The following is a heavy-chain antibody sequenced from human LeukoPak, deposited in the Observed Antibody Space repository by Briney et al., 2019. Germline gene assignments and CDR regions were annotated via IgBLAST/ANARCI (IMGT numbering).Heavy chain of an antibody. V-gene: IGHV1-18*01. CDR1: GYTFTSYG. CDR3: ARDGIQLWFPDY. Sequence: ASVKVSCKASGYTFTSYGISWVRQAPGQGLEWMGWISAYNGNTNYAQKLQGRVTMTTDTSTSTAYMELSSLRSEDTAVYYCARDGIQLWFPDYWGQGTLVTVSS. D-gene: IGHD5-18*01. J-gene: IGHJ4*02. CDR2: ISAYNGNT.